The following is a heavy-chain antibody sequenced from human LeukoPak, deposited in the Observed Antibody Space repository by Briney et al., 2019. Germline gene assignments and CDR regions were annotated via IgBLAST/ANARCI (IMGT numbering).Heavy chain of an antibody. J-gene: IGHJ4*02. V-gene: IGHV3-23*01. CDR2: ISGSGGST. D-gene: IGHD3-22*01. CDR3: AKDLAEYYYDGSGYYYLDF. Sequence: PGGSLRLSCAASGFTFSSYAMSWVRQAPGKGLEWVSVISGSGGSTYYADPVKGRFTISRDNSKNTLYLQMNSLRAEDTAVYSCAKDLAEYYYDGSGYYYLDFWGQGTLVTVSS. CDR1: GFTFSSYA.